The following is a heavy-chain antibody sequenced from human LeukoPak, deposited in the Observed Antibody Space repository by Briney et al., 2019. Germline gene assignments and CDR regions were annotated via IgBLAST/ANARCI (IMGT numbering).Heavy chain of an antibody. D-gene: IGHD3-10*01. V-gene: IGHV3-20*04. CDR1: GFTFSDYY. CDR3: ARHGSGSYYRPSHYYYYYYMDV. Sequence: PGGSLRLSCAASGFTFSDYYMSWIRQAPGKGLEWVSGINWNGGSTGYADSVKGRFTISRDNAKNSLYLQMNSLRAEDTALYYCARHGSGSYYRPSHYYYYYYMDVWGKGTTVTVSS. CDR2: INWNGGST. J-gene: IGHJ6*03.